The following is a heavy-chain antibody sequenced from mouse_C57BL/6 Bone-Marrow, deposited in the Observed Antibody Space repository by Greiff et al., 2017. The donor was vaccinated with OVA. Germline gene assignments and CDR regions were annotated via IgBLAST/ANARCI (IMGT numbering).Heavy chain of an antibody. V-gene: IGHV3-6*01. CDR1: GYSITSGYY. Sequence: DVKLQESGPGLVKPSQSLSLTCSVTGYSITSGYYWNWIRQFPGNKLEWMGYISYDGSNNYNPSLKNRISITRDTSKNQFFLKLNSVTTEDTATYYCARASYYYGSTWFAYWGQGTLVTVSA. J-gene: IGHJ3*01. CDR3: ARASYYYGSTWFAY. D-gene: IGHD1-1*01. CDR2: ISYDGSN.